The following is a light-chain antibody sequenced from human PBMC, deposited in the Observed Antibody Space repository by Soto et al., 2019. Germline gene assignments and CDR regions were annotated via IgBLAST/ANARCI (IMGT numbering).Light chain of an antibody. V-gene: IGLV2-14*01. J-gene: IGLJ3*02. CDR1: SSDVGGYNY. CDR3: SSYTSSSTRCV. CDR2: DVS. Sequence: QSALTQPASVSGSPGQSITISCTGTSSDVGGYNYVSWYQQHPGKAPKLVIYDVSNRPSGVSNRFSGSKSGNTASLTISGLQAEDEADYYCSSYTSSSTRCVLGGGTKVTVL.